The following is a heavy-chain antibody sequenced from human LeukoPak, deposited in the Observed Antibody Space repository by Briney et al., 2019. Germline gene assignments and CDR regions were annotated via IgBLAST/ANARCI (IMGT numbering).Heavy chain of an antibody. D-gene: IGHD3-16*01. CDR2: INHSGST. CDR1: GGSFSGYY. Sequence: PSETLSLTCAVYGGSFSGYYWNWIRQPPGKGLEWIGEINHSGSTNYNPSLKSRVTISVDTSKNQFSLKLSSVTAADTAVYYCARETSQKGAHYMDVWGKGTTVTISS. J-gene: IGHJ6*03. V-gene: IGHV4-34*01. CDR3: ARETSQKGAHYMDV.